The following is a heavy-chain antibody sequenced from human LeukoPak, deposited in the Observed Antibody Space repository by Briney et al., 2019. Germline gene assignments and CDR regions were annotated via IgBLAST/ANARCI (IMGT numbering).Heavy chain of an antibody. Sequence: GTSVKVSCKASGYTFTGYYMHWVRQAPGQGLAWMGWINPNSGGTNYAQKFQGRVTMTRDTSISTAYMELSRLRSDDTAVYYCARGPPVFRWFDPWGQGTLVTVSS. V-gene: IGHV1-2*02. CDR2: INPNSGGT. CDR3: ARGPPVFRWFDP. CDR1: GYTFTGYY. D-gene: IGHD2-21*01. J-gene: IGHJ5*02.